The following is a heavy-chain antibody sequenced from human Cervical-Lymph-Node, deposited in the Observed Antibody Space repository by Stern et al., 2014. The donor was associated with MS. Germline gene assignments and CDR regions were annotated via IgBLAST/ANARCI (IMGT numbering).Heavy chain of an antibody. CDR2: VSWNMAGI. J-gene: IGHJ4*02. V-gene: IGHV3-9*01. CDR3: VKDLALGHVNGWHSLFES. CDR1: GFSFEDYA. D-gene: IGHD2-15*01. Sequence: EVQLVESGGDLVQPGRSLRVSCTASGFSFEDYAMHWVRQAPGKGLAWLSGVSWNMAGIAYTHSLKGRFTISRDNAKNSLYLQMSSLKSDDTALYYCVKDLALGHVNGWHSLFESWGRGTLVIVSS.